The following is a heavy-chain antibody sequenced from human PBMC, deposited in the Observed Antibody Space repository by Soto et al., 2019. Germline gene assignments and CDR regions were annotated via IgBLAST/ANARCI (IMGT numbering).Heavy chain of an antibody. Sequence: ASVKVSCKASGYIFTSYGISWVRHAPGQGLEWMGWISAYNGNTNYAQKLQGRVTMTTDTSTSTAYMELRSLRSDDTAVYYCARDREPGTAAFDIWGQGTMVTVSS. CDR3: ARDREPGTAAFDI. D-gene: IGHD1-26*01. CDR1: GYIFTSYG. V-gene: IGHV1-18*04. CDR2: ISAYNGNT. J-gene: IGHJ3*02.